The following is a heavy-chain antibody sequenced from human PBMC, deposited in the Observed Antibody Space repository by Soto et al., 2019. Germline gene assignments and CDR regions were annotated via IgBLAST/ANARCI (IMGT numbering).Heavy chain of an antibody. D-gene: IGHD6-13*01. J-gene: IGHJ5*02. CDR2: IYYSGST. Sequence: PSQTLSLTCSVSGGSIRSYYWSWIRQPPGKGLEWIGYIYYSGSTNYNPSLKSRVTISVDTSKNQFSLKLSSVTAADTAVYYCAREVRPGQQLAWFDPWGQGTLVTVSS. CDR3: AREVRPGQQLAWFDP. V-gene: IGHV4-59*01. CDR1: GGSIRSYY.